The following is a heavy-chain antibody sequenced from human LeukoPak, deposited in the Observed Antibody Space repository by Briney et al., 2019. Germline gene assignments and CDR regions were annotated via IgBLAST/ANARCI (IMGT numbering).Heavy chain of an antibody. Sequence: VSVKVSCKASGYTLTGYHMHWVRQAPGQGLEWMGWINPNSGGTNYAQKFQGRVTMTRDTSISTAYMELSRLRSDDTAVYYCARDYCSSTSCRLDYWGQGTLVTVSS. J-gene: IGHJ4*02. CDR3: ARDYCSSTSCRLDY. CDR1: GYTLTGYH. V-gene: IGHV1-2*02. D-gene: IGHD2-2*01. CDR2: INPNSGGT.